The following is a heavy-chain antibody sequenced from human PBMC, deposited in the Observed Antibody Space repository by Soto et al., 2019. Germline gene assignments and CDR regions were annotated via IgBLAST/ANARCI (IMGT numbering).Heavy chain of an antibody. CDR2: ISAYNGNT. Sequence: WASVKVSCKASGYTFTSYGISWVRQAPGQGLEWMGWISAYNGNTNYAQKLQGRVTMTTDTSTSTAYMELRSLRSDDTAVYYCATPAPTRHGSSYSSSWNPLDYWGQGTLVTVSS. J-gene: IGHJ4*02. CDR3: ATPAPTRHGSSYSSSWNPLDY. D-gene: IGHD6-13*01. CDR1: GYTFTSYG. V-gene: IGHV1-18*04.